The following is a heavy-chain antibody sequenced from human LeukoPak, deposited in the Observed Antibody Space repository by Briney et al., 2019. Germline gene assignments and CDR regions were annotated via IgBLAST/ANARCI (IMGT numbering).Heavy chain of an antibody. CDR1: GGSISSYY. CDR2: IYYSGST. D-gene: IGHD3-9*01. Sequence: PSETLSLTCTVSGGSISSYYWSWIRQPPGKGLEWIGYIYYSGSTNYNPSLKSRVTISVDTSKNQFSLKLSSVTAADTAVYYCARVRDERYFDWSPDYYFDYWGQGTLVTVSS. CDR3: ARVRDERYFDWSPDYYFDY. V-gene: IGHV4-59*01. J-gene: IGHJ4*02.